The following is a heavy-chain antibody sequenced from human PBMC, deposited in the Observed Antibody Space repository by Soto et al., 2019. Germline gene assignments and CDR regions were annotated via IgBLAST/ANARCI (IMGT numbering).Heavy chain of an antibody. CDR3: ARDHPSGSHYFDY. J-gene: IGHJ4*02. V-gene: IGHV4-59*01. CDR1: GGSISSYY. CDR2: IYYSGST. D-gene: IGHD3-10*01. Sequence: PSETLSLTCTVSGGSISSYYCSWIRQPPGKGLEWIGYIYYSGSTNYNPSLKSRVTISVDTSKNQFSLKLSSVTAADTAVYYCARDHPSGSHYFDYWGQGTLVTVSS.